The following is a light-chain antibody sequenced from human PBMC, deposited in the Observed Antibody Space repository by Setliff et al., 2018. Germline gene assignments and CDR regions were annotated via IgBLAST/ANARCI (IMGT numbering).Light chain of an antibody. J-gene: IGLJ1*01. V-gene: IGLV2-14*02. Sequence: QSALTQPASASGSPGQSITISCTGTSRDVGNYNLVSWFQQHPGKAPKLIIYDVTERPSGVSNRFSGSKSGNTASLTISGLQTDDEADYYCSSYTSSSTLYVFGTGTKVTVL. CDR2: DVT. CDR1: SRDVGNYNL. CDR3: SSYTSSSTLYV.